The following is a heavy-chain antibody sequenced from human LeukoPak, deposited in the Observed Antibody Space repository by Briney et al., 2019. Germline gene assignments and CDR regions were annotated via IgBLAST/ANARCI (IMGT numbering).Heavy chain of an antibody. V-gene: IGHV3-23*01. CDR3: ARTMWGFDY. J-gene: IGHJ4*02. D-gene: IGHD7-27*01. Sequence: PGGSLRLSCAASGFTFTNYAMSWVRQTPGQGLEWVSAISGSGRTTYYADSVKGRFTISRDNAKRSLFLQMNSLRVEDTAVYYCARTMWGFDYWGQGTLVTVSS. CDR2: ISGSGRTT. CDR1: GFTFTNYA.